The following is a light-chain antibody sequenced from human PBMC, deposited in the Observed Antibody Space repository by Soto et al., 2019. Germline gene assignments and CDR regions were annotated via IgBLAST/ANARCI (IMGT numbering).Light chain of an antibody. CDR2: DAS. Sequence: DIQMTQSPSTLSASVGDRVTITCRASQSISTRLAWYQQKPGKAPKLLIYDASSLESGVPSRFSGSRSGTEFTLTISSLQPDDFATYYCQQYNSDQWTFGQGTKVKVK. CDR1: QSISTR. V-gene: IGKV1-5*01. J-gene: IGKJ1*01. CDR3: QQYNSDQWT.